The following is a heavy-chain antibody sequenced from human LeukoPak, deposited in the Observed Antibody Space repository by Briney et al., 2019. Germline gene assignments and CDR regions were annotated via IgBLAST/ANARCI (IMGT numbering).Heavy chain of an antibody. J-gene: IGHJ4*02. V-gene: IGHV1-18*01. CDR2: ISAYNGNT. Sequence: ASVKVSCKASGYTFTSYGMSWVRQAPGQGLEWMGWISAYNGNTNYAQKLQGRVTMTTDTSTSTAYMELRSLRSDDTAVYYCAREPEEGDQQLVHGLDWGQGTLVTVSS. CDR3: AREPEEGDQQLVHGLD. CDR1: GYTFTSYG. D-gene: IGHD6-13*01.